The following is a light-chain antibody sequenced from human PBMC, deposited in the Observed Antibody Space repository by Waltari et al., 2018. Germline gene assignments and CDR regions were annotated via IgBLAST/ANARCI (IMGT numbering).Light chain of an antibody. V-gene: IGKV3-15*01. J-gene: IGKJ1*01. Sequence: EIVMTQSPAPLSVSPGARATLPCRASQDVNTALAWYQQKPGQPPRLLIYDVSTRATGIPARFSGSGYGTEFTLTISSLQSEDFAVYYCQQYSKWPTFAQGTKVEIK. CDR2: DVS. CDR3: QQYSKWPT. CDR1: QDVNTA.